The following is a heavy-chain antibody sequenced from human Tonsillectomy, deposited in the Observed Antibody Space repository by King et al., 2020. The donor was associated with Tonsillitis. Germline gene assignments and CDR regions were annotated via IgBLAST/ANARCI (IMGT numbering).Heavy chain of an antibody. J-gene: IGHJ5*02. CDR1: GVSLSTSGVG. V-gene: IGHV2-5*02. CDR2: IYWDDDQ. Sequence: HITLKESGPTLVKPTQTLTLTCTVSGVSLSTSGVGVGWIRQPPGKALEWLGLIYWDDDQRYSPSLNSRLTITKDTSKNQVVLTMTKMDPVDTATYNCALVAVVPNWFDPWGQGTLVTVSS. D-gene: IGHD4-23*01. CDR3: ALVAVVPNWFDP.